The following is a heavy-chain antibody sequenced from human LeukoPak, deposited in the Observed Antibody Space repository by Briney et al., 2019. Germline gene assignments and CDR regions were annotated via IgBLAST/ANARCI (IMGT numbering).Heavy chain of an antibody. Sequence: ASVKVSCKASGYTSTSYDINWVRQATGQGLEWMGWMNPNSGNTGYAQKFQGRVTMTRNTSISTAYMELSSLRSEDTAVYYCARGDYDFWSGYNYYFDYWGQGTLVTVSS. V-gene: IGHV1-8*01. D-gene: IGHD3-3*01. CDR3: ARGDYDFWSGYNYYFDY. J-gene: IGHJ4*02. CDR1: GYTSTSYD. CDR2: MNPNSGNT.